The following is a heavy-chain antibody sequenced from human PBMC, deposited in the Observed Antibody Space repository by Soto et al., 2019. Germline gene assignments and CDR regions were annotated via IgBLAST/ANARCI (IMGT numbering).Heavy chain of an antibody. CDR2: ISGSGGCT. D-gene: IGHD3-10*01. Sequence: GGSLRLSCAASGFTFSSYAMSWVRQAPGKGLEWVSAISGSGGCTYYADSVKGRFTISRDNSKNTLYLQMNSLRAEDTAVYYCARDRVQWYPDVGAFDIWGQGTMVTVSS. J-gene: IGHJ3*02. V-gene: IGHV3-23*01. CDR1: GFTFSSYA. CDR3: ARDRVQWYPDVGAFDI.